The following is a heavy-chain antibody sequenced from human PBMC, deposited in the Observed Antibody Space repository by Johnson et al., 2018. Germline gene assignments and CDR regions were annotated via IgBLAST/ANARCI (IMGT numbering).Heavy chain of an antibody. CDR3: AKDQDDYSVMDV. D-gene: IGHD4/OR15-4a*01. CDR2: ISYAGDNK. Sequence: WVRQAPGKGLEWVAVISYAGDNKHYADSVKGRFTISRDNSMNTLRLQMNSLRPEDTAVYYCAKDQDDYSVMDVWGQGTTVTVSS. V-gene: IGHV3-30*18. J-gene: IGHJ6*02.